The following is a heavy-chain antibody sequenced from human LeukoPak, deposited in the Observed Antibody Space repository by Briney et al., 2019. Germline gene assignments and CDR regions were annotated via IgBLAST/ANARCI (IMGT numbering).Heavy chain of an antibody. J-gene: IGHJ4*02. V-gene: IGHV1-18*01. D-gene: IGHD2-2*01. Sequence: GASVKVSCKASGYTFTSYGISWVRQAPGQGLEWMGWISAYNGNTDYAQKLQGRVTMTTDTSTSTAYMELRSLRSDDTAVYYCARDWVVVVPAAMWDYWGQGTLVTVSS. CDR2: ISAYNGNT. CDR3: ARDWVVVVPAAMWDY. CDR1: GYTFTSYG.